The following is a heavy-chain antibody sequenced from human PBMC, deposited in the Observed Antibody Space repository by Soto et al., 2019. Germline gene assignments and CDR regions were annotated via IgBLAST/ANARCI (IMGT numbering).Heavy chain of an antibody. CDR1: GDSLSSGSAA. J-gene: IGHJ4*02. V-gene: IGHV6-1*01. Sequence: PSQTLSLTCAISGDSLSSGSAACNWIRQSPSRGLEWLGRTYFRSRWSTEYAVSVRSRITITADTSKNQFSLQLNSVTPDDTAVYYCASDGPTTHSYLDYWGQGTPVTVSS. CDR2: TYFRSRWST. CDR3: ASDGPTTHSYLDY. D-gene: IGHD1-1*01.